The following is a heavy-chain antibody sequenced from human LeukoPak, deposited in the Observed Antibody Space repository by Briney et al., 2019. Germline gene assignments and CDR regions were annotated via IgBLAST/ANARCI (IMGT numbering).Heavy chain of an antibody. CDR2: IYYSGST. V-gene: IGHV4-59*01. D-gene: IGHD2-15*01. J-gene: IGHJ5*02. Sequence: PSETLSLTCTVSGGSISSYYWSWIRQPPGKGLEWIGYIYYSGSTNYNPSLKSRVTISVDTSKNQFSLKLSSVTAADTAVYYCARVDSSGGSCFSDYWFDPWGQGTLVTVSS. CDR1: GGSISSYY. CDR3: ARVDSSGGSCFSDYWFDP.